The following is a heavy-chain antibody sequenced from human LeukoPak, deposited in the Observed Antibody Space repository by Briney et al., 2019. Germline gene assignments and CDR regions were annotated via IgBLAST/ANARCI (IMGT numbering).Heavy chain of an antibody. Sequence: GSLRLSCAASGFTFSSYSMNWVRQAPGKGLEWVSSISSSSSYIYYADSVKGRFTISRDNAKNSLYLQMNSLRAEDTAVYYCARVGYSYGYGFDYWGQGTLVTVSS. CDR2: ISSSSSYI. V-gene: IGHV3-21*01. CDR1: GFTFSSYS. J-gene: IGHJ4*02. CDR3: ARVGYSYGYGFDY. D-gene: IGHD5-18*01.